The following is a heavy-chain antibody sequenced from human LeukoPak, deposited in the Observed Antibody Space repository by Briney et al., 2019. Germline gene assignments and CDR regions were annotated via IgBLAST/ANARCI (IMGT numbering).Heavy chain of an antibody. V-gene: IGHV4-59*11. CDR3: AKSNGYGLVDI. CDR1: GFTFSSHS. Sequence: GSLRLACAASGFTFSSHSMNWVRQPPGKGLEWIGNIFYSGSTYYSPSLKSRVTISLDTSRNQFSLKLNSVTAADTAVYYCAKSNGYGLVDIWGQGTMVTVSS. D-gene: IGHD3-10*01. J-gene: IGHJ3*02. CDR2: IFYSGST.